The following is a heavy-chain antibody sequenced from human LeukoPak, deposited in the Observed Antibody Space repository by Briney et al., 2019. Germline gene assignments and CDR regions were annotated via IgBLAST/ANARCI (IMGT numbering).Heavy chain of an antibody. Sequence: SETLSLTCTVSGGSISSSRYYWAWIRQSPGKGLEWIGSLYYSGSAYYNPSLKSRVTISVDTSKSQFSLKLSSVTAADTAVYYCARGLSQLVLPYWGQGTLVTVSS. CDR1: GGSISSSRYY. V-gene: IGHV4-39*07. CDR2: LYYSGSA. CDR3: ARGLSQLVLPY. D-gene: IGHD6-13*01. J-gene: IGHJ4*02.